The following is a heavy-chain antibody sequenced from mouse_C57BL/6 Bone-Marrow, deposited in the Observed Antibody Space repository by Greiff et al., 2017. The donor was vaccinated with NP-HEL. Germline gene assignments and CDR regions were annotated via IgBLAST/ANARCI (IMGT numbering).Heavy chain of an antibody. V-gene: IGHV1-20*01. CDR3: AKRGVTFYAMDY. J-gene: IGHJ4*01. CDR2: INPYNGDT. D-gene: IGHD2-12*01. CDR1: GYSFTGYF. Sequence: EVQLQQSGPELVKPGDSVKISCKASGYSFTGYFMNWVMQSHGKSLEWIGRINPYNGDTFYNQKFKGKATLTVDKSSSTAHMELRSLTSEDSAVYYCAKRGVTFYAMDYWGQGTSVTVSS.